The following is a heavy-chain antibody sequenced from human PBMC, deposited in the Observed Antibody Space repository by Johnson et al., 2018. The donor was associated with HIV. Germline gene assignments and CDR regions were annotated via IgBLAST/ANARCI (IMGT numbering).Heavy chain of an antibody. CDR2: ISYDGSNK. CDR1: GFTFSSYG. D-gene: IGHD3-16*01. Sequence: QVQLVESGGGVVQPGRSLRLSCAASGFTFSSYGMHWVRQAPGKGLEWVAVISYDGSNKYYADSVKGRFTISRDNSKNTLYLQMNSLRAEDTAVYYCARGPGGSAFDIWGQGTMVTVSS. V-gene: IGHV3-30*03. J-gene: IGHJ3*02. CDR3: ARGPGGSAFDI.